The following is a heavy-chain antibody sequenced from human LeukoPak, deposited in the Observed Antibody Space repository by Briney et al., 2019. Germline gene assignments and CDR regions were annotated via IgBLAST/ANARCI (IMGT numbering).Heavy chain of an antibody. J-gene: IGHJ4*02. CDR2: IYYTGST. CDR1: GGSLRSGGYY. CDR3: ATNPVERTGPRD. D-gene: IGHD3/OR15-3a*01. V-gene: IGHV4-31*03. Sequence: PSQTLSLTCTVSGGSLRSGGYYWSWIRQHPGKGLEWIGWIYYTGSTYFNPSLKSRATISRDTSQNQFSLNLNSVTAADTAVYYCATNPVERTGPRDWGQGTLVTVSS.